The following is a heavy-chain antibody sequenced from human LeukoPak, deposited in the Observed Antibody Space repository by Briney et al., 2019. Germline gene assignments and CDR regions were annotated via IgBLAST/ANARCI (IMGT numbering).Heavy chain of an antibody. Sequence: PGGSLRLSCAASGFTVSSNYMSWVRQAPGKGLEWVSVIYSGGSTYYADSVKGRFTISRDNSKNTLYLQMNSLRAEDTAVYYCATHSLDTAMGDAFDIWGQGTMVTVSS. CDR1: GFTVSSNY. D-gene: IGHD5-18*01. CDR2: IYSGGST. V-gene: IGHV3-53*01. J-gene: IGHJ3*02. CDR3: ATHSLDTAMGDAFDI.